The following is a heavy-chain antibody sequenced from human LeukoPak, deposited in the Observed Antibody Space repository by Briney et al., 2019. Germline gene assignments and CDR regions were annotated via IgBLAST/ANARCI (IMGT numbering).Heavy chain of an antibody. CDR2: IRDNGSTR. Sequence: GRSLRLSCAASGFSFSRYGLHWVRQAPGKGLEWMAFIRDNGSTRYYADSVKGRFTVSRDNSKNTLYLQMDSLRTEDTAVYFCAKVPHSWGLLESWGQGTLVTVSS. CDR3: AKVPHSWGLLES. CDR1: GFSFSRYG. V-gene: IGHV3-30*02. J-gene: IGHJ4*02. D-gene: IGHD3-16*01.